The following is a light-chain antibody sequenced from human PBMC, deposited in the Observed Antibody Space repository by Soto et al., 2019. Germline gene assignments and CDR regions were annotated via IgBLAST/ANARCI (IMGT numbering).Light chain of an antibody. CDR3: SSFTPSSTLI. Sequence: QSALTQPASVSGSPGQSITISCSGTSRDVGAYNLVSWYQQHPGKAPRLMFYEVRNRPSGISIRFSGSKSGNTASLTISGLQAEDEAHYYCSSFTPSSTLIFGGGTKLTVL. J-gene: IGLJ2*01. CDR1: SRDVGAYNL. CDR2: EVR. V-gene: IGLV2-14*03.